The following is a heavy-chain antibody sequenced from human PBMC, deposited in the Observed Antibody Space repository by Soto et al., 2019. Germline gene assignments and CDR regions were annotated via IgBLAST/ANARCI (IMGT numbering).Heavy chain of an antibody. CDR3: ARAFSTGPRAKQQLVPL. V-gene: IGHV3-7*03. CDR2: IKQDGSEK. CDR1: GFTFSSYW. Sequence: EVQLVESGGGLVQPGGSLRLSCAASGFTFSSYWMSWVRQAPGKGLEWVANIKQDGSEKYYVDSVKGRFTISRDNAKNSLYLQMNSLRAEDTAVYYCARAFSTGPRAKQQLVPLWGQGTLVTVSS. D-gene: IGHD6-13*01. J-gene: IGHJ4*02.